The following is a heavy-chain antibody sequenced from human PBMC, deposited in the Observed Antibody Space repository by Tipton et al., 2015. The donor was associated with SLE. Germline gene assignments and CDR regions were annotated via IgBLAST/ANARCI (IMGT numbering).Heavy chain of an antibody. CDR1: GFTFSSYA. Sequence: LSLTCAASGFTFSSYAMSWVRQAPGKGLEWVSVIYSGGSTYYADSVKGRFTISRDNSKNTLYLQMNSLRAEDTAVYYCAKLPPGDYWGQGTLVTVSS. V-gene: IGHV3-23*03. CDR3: AKLPPGDY. CDR2: IYSGGST. J-gene: IGHJ4*02.